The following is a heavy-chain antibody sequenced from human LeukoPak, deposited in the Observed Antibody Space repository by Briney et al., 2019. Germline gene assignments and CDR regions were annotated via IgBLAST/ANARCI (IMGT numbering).Heavy chain of an antibody. CDR1: GFTFSDYY. V-gene: IGHV3-11*04. J-gene: IGHJ5*02. D-gene: IGHD2-15*01. CDR2: ISSGGSTI. Sequence: GGSLRLSCAASGFTFSDYYMSWIRQAPGKGLEWVSYISSGGSTIYYADSVKGRFTISRDNAKNSLYLQMNSLRAEDTAVYYCARVGRAGYCSGGSCYSRFDPWGQGTLVTVSS. CDR3: ARVGRAGYCSGGSCYSRFDP.